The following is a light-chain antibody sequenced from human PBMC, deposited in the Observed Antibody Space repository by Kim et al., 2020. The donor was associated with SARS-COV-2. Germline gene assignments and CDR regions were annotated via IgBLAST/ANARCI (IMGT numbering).Light chain of an antibody. CDR1: SLRTYY. Sequence: SSELPQDPAVSVALGQTVRITCRGDSLRTYYASWFQQKPGQAPVLVIYGKNNRPSGIPDRFSGSSSGHTASLTITGAQAEDEADYYCNSRDSSGNYLKIFGGGTKLTVL. J-gene: IGLJ2*01. CDR2: GKN. CDR3: NSRDSSGNYLKI. V-gene: IGLV3-19*01.